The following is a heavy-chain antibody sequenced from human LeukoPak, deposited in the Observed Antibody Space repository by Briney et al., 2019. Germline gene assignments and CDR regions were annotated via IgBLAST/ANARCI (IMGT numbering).Heavy chain of an antibody. Sequence: GGSLRLSCAASEFDFSSHAMTWVRQAPGKGLEWVSAISISGSKTYYADSVKGRFTVSRDNSKNTLYLQMNSLRAEDTAVYYCAHEIRPNDYWGQGTQVPVSS. J-gene: IGHJ4*02. CDR1: EFDFSSHA. D-gene: IGHD4-17*01. CDR3: AHEIRPNDY. CDR2: ISISGSKT. V-gene: IGHV3-23*01.